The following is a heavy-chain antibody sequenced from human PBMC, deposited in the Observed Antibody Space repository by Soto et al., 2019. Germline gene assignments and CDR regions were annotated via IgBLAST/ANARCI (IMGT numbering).Heavy chain of an antibody. D-gene: IGHD3-3*01. V-gene: IGHV1-18*04. CDR2: ISAYNGNT. CDR1: GYTFTSYG. J-gene: IGHJ6*02. Sequence: GASVKVSCKASGYTFTSYGISWVRQAPGQGLGWMGWISAYNGNTNYAQKLQGRVTMTTDTSTSTAYMELRSLRSDDTAVYYCARVGKPYYDFWSGSLEGGLLYSYYYYGMDVWGQGTTVTVSS. CDR3: ARVGKPYYDFWSGSLEGGLLYSYYYYGMDV.